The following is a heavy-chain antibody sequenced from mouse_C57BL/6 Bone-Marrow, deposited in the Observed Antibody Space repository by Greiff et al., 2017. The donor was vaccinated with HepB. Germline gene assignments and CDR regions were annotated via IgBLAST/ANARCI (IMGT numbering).Heavy chain of an antibody. J-gene: IGHJ1*03. CDR2: INPSNGGT. V-gene: IGHV1-53*01. Sequence: QVQLKQPGTELVKPGASVKLSCKASGYTFTSYWMHWVKQRPGQGLEWIGNINPSNGGTNYNEKFKSKATLTVDKSSSTAYMQLSSLTSEDSAVYYWARHYYGSSYCYWYFDVWGTGTTVTVSS. D-gene: IGHD1-1*01. CDR3: ARHYYGSSYCYWYFDV. CDR1: GYTFTSYW.